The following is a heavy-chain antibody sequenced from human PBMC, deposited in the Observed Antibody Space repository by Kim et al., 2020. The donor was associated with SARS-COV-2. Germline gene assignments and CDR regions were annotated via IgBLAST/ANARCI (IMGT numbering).Heavy chain of an antibody. Sequence: SETLSLTCTVSGGSISSSSYYWGWIRQPPGKGLEWIGSIYYSGSTYYNPSLKSRVTISVDTSKNQFSLKLSSVTAADTAVYYCASGGYYDFWSGYYRVRDWFDPCGQGTLVTVSS. CDR3: ASGGYYDFWSGYYRVRDWFDP. CDR1: GGSISSSSYY. J-gene: IGHJ5*02. D-gene: IGHD3-3*01. CDR2: IYYSGST. V-gene: IGHV4-39*01.